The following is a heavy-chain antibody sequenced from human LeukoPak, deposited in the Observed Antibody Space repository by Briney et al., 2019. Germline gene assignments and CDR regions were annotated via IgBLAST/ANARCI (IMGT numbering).Heavy chain of an antibody. V-gene: IGHV4-59*08. CDR1: GGSISSYY. CDR2: IYYSGST. Sequence: PSETLSLTCTVSGGSISSYYWSWIRQPPGKGLEWIGYIYYSGSTNYNPSLKSRVTISVDTSKNQFSLKLSSVTAADTAVYYCARHGGLLWFWFDPWGQGTLVTVSS. D-gene: IGHD3-10*01. J-gene: IGHJ5*02. CDR3: ARHGGLLWFWFDP.